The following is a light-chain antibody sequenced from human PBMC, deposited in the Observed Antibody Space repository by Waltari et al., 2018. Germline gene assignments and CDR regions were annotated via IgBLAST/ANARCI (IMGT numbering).Light chain of an antibody. V-gene: IGLV2-23*02. J-gene: IGLJ3*02. CDR1: SSDIGTFNL. CDR3: CSYAGSRTWV. CDR2: DVS. Sequence: QSALTQPASVSGSPGQSISISCIGTSSDIGTFNLVSWYLQYPGPAPKLLIYDVSQRPSGVSNRFSGSKSGNTASLTISGLQAEDEAIYYCCSYAGSRTWVFGGGAKLTVL.